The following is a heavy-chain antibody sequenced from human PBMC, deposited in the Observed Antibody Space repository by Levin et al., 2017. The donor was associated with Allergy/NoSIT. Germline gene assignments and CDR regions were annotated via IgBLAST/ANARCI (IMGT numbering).Heavy chain of an antibody. J-gene: IGHJ6*02. Sequence: LSLTCAASGFTFSSYWMHWVHQAPGKGLVWVSRINSDGSSTSYADSVKGRFTISRDNAKNTLYLQMNSLRAEDTAVYYCARVMYYYDSSGYYYYYGMDVWGQGTTVTVSS. D-gene: IGHD3-22*01. CDR2: INSDGSST. CDR3: ARVMYYYDSSGYYYYYGMDV. CDR1: GFTFSSYW. V-gene: IGHV3-74*01.